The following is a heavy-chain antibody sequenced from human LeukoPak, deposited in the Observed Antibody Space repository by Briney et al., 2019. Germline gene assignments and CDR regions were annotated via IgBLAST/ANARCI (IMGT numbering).Heavy chain of an antibody. CDR2: ISYDGSNK. CDR1: GFTISNYD. J-gene: IGHJ4*02. CDR3: TRDMGGTYFDY. D-gene: IGHD1-26*01. Sequence: GGSLRLSCAASGFTISNYDMHWVRQAPGKGLEWVALISYDGSNKYYADSVKGRYTISRDNSKNTLYLQMNSLRAEDTAVYYCTRDMGGTYFDYWGQGTLVTVSS. V-gene: IGHV3-30*03.